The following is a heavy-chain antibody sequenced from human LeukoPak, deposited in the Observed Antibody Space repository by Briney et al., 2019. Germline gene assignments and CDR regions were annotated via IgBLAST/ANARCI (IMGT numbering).Heavy chain of an antibody. CDR3: VRDRLRGGMDV. Sequence: ASVKVSCKASGYTFTSYGISWVRQAPGQGLEWMGGIIPIFGTANYAQKFQGRVTITADESTSTAYMELSSLRYEDTAVYYCVRDRLRGGMDVWGQGTTVTVSS. J-gene: IGHJ6*02. CDR2: IIPIFGTA. CDR1: GYTFTSYG. D-gene: IGHD4-17*01. V-gene: IGHV1-69*13.